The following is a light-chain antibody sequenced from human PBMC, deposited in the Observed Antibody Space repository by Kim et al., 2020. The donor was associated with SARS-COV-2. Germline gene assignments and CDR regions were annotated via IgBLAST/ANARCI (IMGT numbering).Light chain of an antibody. CDR3: QQYYSYPYS. CDR1: QGISSY. Sequence: SASTGDRVTITCRASQGISSYLAWYQQKPGKAHKLLIYAAYTLQSGVPSRFSGSGSGTDFTLTISCLQSEDFATYYCQQYYSYPYSFGQGTKLEI. J-gene: IGKJ2*03. CDR2: AAY. V-gene: IGKV1-8*01.